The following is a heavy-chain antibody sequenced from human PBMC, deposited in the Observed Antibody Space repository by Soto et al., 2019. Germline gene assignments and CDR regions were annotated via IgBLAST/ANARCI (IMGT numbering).Heavy chain of an antibody. CDR2: ISWNSGSI. D-gene: IGHD5-18*01. J-gene: IGHJ4*02. CDR1: GFTFDDYA. CDR3: AKGLLQDIAMVVPTDY. V-gene: IGHV3-9*01. Sequence: PGGSLRLSCAASGFTFDDYAMHWVRHAPGKGLKWNSGISWNSGSIDYADSVKGRFTIYRDNAKNSLYLRMNSLRAEDTALFYCAKGLLQDIAMVVPTDYWGQGTLVTVSS.